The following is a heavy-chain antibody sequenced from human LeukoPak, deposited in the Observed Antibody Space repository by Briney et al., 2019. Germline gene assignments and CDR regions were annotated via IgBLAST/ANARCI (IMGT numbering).Heavy chain of an antibody. V-gene: IGHV3-23*01. J-gene: IGHJ4*02. D-gene: IGHD2-15*01. Sequence: GGSLRLSCVASGFTLGTHALSWVRRTPARGLEWVAAISGAGDTTYYADSVKGRFTISRDNSKNTLYLQMNSLRAEDTAVYYCAKVPIVVVVAANLDYWGQGTLVTVSS. CDR1: GFTLGTHA. CDR2: ISGAGDTT. CDR3: AKVPIVVVVAANLDY.